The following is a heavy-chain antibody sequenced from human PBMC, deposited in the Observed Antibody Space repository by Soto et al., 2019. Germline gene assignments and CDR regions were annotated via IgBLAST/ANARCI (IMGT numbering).Heavy chain of an antibody. J-gene: IGHJ6*02. CDR2: IIPVFRAP. CDR1: GGTFSTYA. CDR3: ARDKDRPRLGGNCYCFTDV. D-gene: IGHD5-12*01. Sequence: QVHLVQSGAEVKKPGSSVKVSCKVSGGTFSTYAISWVRQAPGQGLEWMGGIIPVFRAPDYARKFQGRVAITADESARTAYMELNGLGSEDTAMYYCARDKDRPRLGGNCYCFTDVWGQGTMVTVSS. V-gene: IGHV1-69*12.